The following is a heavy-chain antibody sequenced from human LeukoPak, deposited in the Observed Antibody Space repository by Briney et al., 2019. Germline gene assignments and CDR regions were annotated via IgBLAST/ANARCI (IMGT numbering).Heavy chain of an antibody. Sequence: PGRSLRLSCAASGFTFDDYAMHWVRQAPGKGLEWVSGISWNSGSIGYADSVKGRFTISRDNAKNSLYLQMNSLRAEDTALYYCAKGPRDGYNLWYFDYWGQGTLVTVSS. CDR3: AKGPRDGYNLWYFDY. CDR1: GFTFDDYA. D-gene: IGHD5-24*01. V-gene: IGHV3-9*01. J-gene: IGHJ4*02. CDR2: ISWNSGSI.